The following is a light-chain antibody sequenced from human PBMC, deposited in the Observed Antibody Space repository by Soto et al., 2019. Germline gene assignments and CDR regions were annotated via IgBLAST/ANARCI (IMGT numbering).Light chain of an antibody. Sequence: EIVLTQSPGTLSLSPGERATLSCRASQSVYNNLLAWYRQKPGEAPKLVIYGASGRATGIPDRFSGSGSGTDFTLTISSLEPEDFAVFFCQQYGSAPLTFGGGTKVEI. CDR2: GAS. CDR3: QQYGSAPLT. J-gene: IGKJ4*01. CDR1: QSVYNNL. V-gene: IGKV3-20*01.